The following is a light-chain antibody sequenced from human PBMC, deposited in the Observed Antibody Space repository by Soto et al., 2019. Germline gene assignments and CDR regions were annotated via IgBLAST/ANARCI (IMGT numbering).Light chain of an antibody. CDR3: SSYTTSSTFV. V-gene: IGLV2-14*01. CDR1: ISDLGSYDF. J-gene: IGLJ1*01. Sequence: QSALTQPASVSGSPGQSITISCTGTISDLGSYDFVSWYQQHPGKAPKLIIYEVSYRPSGASNRFSGSKSGNTASLTISGLQADDEADYYFSSYTTSSTFVFGTGTKLTVL. CDR2: EVS.